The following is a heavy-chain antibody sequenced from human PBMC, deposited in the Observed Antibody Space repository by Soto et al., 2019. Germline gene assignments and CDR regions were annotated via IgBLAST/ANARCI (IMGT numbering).Heavy chain of an antibody. D-gene: IGHD6-13*01. CDR2: INFDGSVT. CDR3: ARDPYSSDAFDV. CDR1: GFTFSDSW. J-gene: IGHJ3*01. Sequence: GGSLRLSCTTSGFTFSDSWMHWVRQTPGKGLVWVSRINFDGSVTTYADSVKGRFTISRDNAKNTLHLQMNSLRAEDSAVYYCARDPYSSDAFDVWGQGTMVTVSS. V-gene: IGHV3-74*01.